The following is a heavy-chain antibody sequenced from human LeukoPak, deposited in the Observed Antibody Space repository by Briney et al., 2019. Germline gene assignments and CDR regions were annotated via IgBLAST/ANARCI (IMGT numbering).Heavy chain of an antibody. CDR1: GGSISSYY. D-gene: IGHD6-6*01. CDR3: ARGMGKYSSSSLDY. CDR2: IYYSGST. Sequence: SETLSLTCTVSGGSISSYYWSWIRQPPGKGLEWIGYIYYSGSTNYNPSLKGRVTISVDTSKNQFSLKLSSVTAADTAVYYCARGMGKYSSSSLDYWGQGTLVTVSS. V-gene: IGHV4-59*08. J-gene: IGHJ4*02.